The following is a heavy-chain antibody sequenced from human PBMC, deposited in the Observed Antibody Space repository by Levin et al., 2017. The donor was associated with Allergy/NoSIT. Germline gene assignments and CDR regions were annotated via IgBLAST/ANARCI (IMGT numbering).Heavy chain of an antibody. Sequence: GSLRLSCAVYGGSFSGYYWSWIRQPPGKGLEWIGEINHSGSTNYNPSLKSRVTISVDTSKNQFSLKLSSVTAADTAVYYCARGSEQDYGMDVWGQGTTVTVSS. CDR3: ARGSEQDYGMDV. J-gene: IGHJ6*02. CDR2: INHSGST. V-gene: IGHV4-34*01. D-gene: IGHD6-13*01. CDR1: GGSFSGYY.